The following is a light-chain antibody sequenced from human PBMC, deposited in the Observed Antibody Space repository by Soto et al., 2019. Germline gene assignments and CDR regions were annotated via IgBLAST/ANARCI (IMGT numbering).Light chain of an antibody. CDR2: KAS. J-gene: IGKJ1*01. CDR1: QSISSW. CDR3: LQYNSHSWT. Sequence: DIQMTQSPSSLSASVGDRVTITCRASQSISSWLAWYQHKPGKAPKLLIYKASSLESGVPSRFSGSGSATEFTLTISTLQPEDFASYYCLQYNSHSWTFGQETKVEMK. V-gene: IGKV1-5*03.